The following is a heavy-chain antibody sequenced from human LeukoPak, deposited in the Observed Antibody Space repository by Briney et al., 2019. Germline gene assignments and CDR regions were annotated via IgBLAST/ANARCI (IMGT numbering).Heavy chain of an antibody. D-gene: IGHD4-17*01. V-gene: IGHV3-48*04. Sequence: PGGSLRLSCAASGFTFSRYSMNWVRQAPGKGLEWVSSISSGGDTISYADSVRGRFTISRDNAKNSLYLQMNSLRAEDTAVYYCFSEEDYVIIYGMDVWGQGTTVTVSS. CDR1: GFTFSRYS. J-gene: IGHJ6*02. CDR3: FSEEDYVIIYGMDV. CDR2: ISSGGDTI.